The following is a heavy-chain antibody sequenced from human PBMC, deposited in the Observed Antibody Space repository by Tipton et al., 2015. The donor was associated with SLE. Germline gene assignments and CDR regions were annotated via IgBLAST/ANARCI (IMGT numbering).Heavy chain of an antibody. CDR1: GGSISSPY. V-gene: IGHV4-4*08. Sequence: TLSLTCTVSGGSISSPYWSWIRQPPGKGREWIGYIYTSGSTNYNPSLKSRVTISVDTSKNQFSLKLSSVTAADTAVYYCARGYSSSSNAFDIWGQGTMVTVSS. CDR3: ARGYSSSSNAFDI. D-gene: IGHD6-6*01. CDR2: IYTSGST. J-gene: IGHJ3*02.